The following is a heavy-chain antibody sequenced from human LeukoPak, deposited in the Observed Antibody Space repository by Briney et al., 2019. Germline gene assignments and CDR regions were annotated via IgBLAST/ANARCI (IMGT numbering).Heavy chain of an antibody. CDR3: ARGTGYPNWFDP. D-gene: IGHD6-25*01. V-gene: IGHV1-69*13. Sequence: SVKVSCKASGGTFSSYAISWVRQPPGQGLEWMGGIIPIFGTANYAQKFQGRVTITADESTSTAYMELSSLRSEDTAVYYCARGTGYPNWFDPWGQGTLVTVSS. CDR1: GGTFSSYA. J-gene: IGHJ5*02. CDR2: IIPIFGTA.